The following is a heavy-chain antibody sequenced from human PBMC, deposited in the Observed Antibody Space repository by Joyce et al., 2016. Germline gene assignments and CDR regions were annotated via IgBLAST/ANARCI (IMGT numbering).Heavy chain of an antibody. CDR2: IFHSGTT. CDR3: ARTYDIVSDFFDY. D-gene: IGHD3-22*01. Sequence: QVQLQESGPGLVKPSGTLSLTCAVSGGSISTSYWWSWVRQPPGKGLGWIGKIFHSGTTHYNASLKSRVTMSVDKSRNLFSLNLISVTAADTAVYYCARTYDIVSDFFDYWGQGSLVTVSS. V-gene: IGHV4-4*02. CDR1: GGSISTSYW. J-gene: IGHJ4*02.